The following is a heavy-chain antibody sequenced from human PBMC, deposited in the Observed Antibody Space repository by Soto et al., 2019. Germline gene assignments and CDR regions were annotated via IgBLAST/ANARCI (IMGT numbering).Heavy chain of an antibody. D-gene: IGHD3-10*01. CDR2: ISGYNGDT. V-gene: IGHV1-18*01. CDR1: DYTFTNFG. CDR3: ARDPKSLCFGELKKGFDY. Sequence: QVQLVQSGAEVKKPGASVRVSCTAFDYTFTNFGISWVRQAPGRGLEWMGWISGYNGDTTYAQKFQGRVTMTTDTFTTTAYLELMRLTSDDTAVYYCARDPKSLCFGELKKGFDYWGQGTLVTVSS. J-gene: IGHJ4*02.